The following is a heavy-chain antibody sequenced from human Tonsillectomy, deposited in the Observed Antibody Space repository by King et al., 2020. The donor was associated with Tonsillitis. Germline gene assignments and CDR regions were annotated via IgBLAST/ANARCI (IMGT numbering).Heavy chain of an antibody. D-gene: IGHD5-24*01. CDR3: ASRMATKDYFDY. J-gene: IGHJ4*02. CDR1: GFTFSDYY. CDR2: ISSSSSYT. V-gene: IGHV3-11*06. Sequence: VQLVESGGGLVKSGGSLRLSCAASGFTFSDYYMSWIRQAPGKWLEWVSYISSSSSYTKYADSVKGRFTISRDNAKNSLFLQMNSLRAEDTAVYYCASRMATKDYFDYWGQGTLVTVSS.